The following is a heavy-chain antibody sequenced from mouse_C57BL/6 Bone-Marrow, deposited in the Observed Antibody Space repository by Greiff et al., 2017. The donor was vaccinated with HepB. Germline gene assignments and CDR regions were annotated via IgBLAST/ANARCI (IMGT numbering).Heavy chain of an antibody. J-gene: IGHJ3*01. CDR3: ARSGAMVTNWFAY. Sequence: VQLQQPGAELVKPGASVKLSCKASGYTFTSYWMHWVKQRPGQGLEWIGMIHPNSGSTNYNEKFKSKATLTIDKSSSTAYMQLSSLTSEDSAVYYCARSGAMVTNWFAYWGQGTLVTVSA. V-gene: IGHV1-64*01. D-gene: IGHD2-2*01. CDR1: GYTFTSYW. CDR2: IHPNSGST.